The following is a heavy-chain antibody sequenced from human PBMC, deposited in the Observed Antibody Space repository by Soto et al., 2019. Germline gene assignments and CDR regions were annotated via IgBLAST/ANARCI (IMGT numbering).Heavy chain of an antibody. D-gene: IGHD4-17*01. V-gene: IGHV4-31*03. Sequence: QVQLQDSGPGLVKPSQTLSLTCTVSGGSISSGGYYWSWIRQHSGKGLEWIGYIYYSGSTYYNPSLKSRGTKSVDTSKNQFSLKLSAVTAADTAGYYCARALTVTTEMVYWGQGTLVTVSS. CDR3: ARALTVTTEMVY. CDR2: IYYSGST. J-gene: IGHJ4*02. CDR1: GGSISSGGYY.